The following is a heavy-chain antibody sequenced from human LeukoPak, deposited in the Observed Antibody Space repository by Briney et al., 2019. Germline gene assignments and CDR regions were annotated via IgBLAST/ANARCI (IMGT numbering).Heavy chain of an antibody. D-gene: IGHD6-13*01. J-gene: IGHJ4*02. Sequence: ASVKVSCKASGYTFTSYGISWVRQAPGQGLEWMGWISAYNGNTNYAQKLQGRVTMTTDTSTSTAYMELRGLRSDDTAVYYCARDQVVLAAALLNFDYWGQGTLVTVSS. CDR3: ARDQVVLAAALLNFDY. CDR1: GYTFTSYG. CDR2: ISAYNGNT. V-gene: IGHV1-18*01.